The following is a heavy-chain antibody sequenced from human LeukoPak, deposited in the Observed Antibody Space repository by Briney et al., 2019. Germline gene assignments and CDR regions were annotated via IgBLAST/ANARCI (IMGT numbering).Heavy chain of an antibody. Sequence: ASVKVSCKASGYTFTNYAMNWVRQAPGQGLEWMGWINTNTGNATCAPGFTGRFVPSLDTPVSTAYLQISSLQAEDTAVYYCARRGVFGYSHDLWGRGTLVTVSS. CDR3: ARRGVFGYSHDL. CDR1: GYTFTNYA. V-gene: IGHV7-4-1*02. CDR2: INTNTGNA. J-gene: IGHJ2*01. D-gene: IGHD5-18*01.